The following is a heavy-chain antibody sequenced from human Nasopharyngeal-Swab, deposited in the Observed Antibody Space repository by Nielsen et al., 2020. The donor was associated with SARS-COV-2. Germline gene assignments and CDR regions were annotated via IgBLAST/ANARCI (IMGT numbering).Heavy chain of an antibody. CDR2: IYPGDSDT. Sequence: GESLKISCKGSGYSFTSYWIGWVRQMPGKGLEWMGIIYPGDSDTRYSPSFQGQVTISADKSISTAYLQWSSLKASDTAMYYCARAVAGTYYYYGVDVWGQGTTVTVSS. J-gene: IGHJ6*02. V-gene: IGHV5-51*01. CDR1: GYSFTSYW. D-gene: IGHD6-19*01. CDR3: ARAVAGTYYYYGVDV.